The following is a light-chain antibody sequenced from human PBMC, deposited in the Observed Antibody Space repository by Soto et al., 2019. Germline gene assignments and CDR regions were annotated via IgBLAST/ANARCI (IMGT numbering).Light chain of an antibody. CDR3: QQVNSYPLT. Sequence: DIPVTQSPSFLSAFVGDSVTITCRASQGITRNLAWYQQKPGKAPKLLIYGASTLQSGVPSRFSGSGSGTDFTLTIHSLQPEDLGIYYCQQVNSYPLTFGGGTKVEI. J-gene: IGKJ4*01. V-gene: IGKV1-9*01. CDR1: QGITRN. CDR2: GAS.